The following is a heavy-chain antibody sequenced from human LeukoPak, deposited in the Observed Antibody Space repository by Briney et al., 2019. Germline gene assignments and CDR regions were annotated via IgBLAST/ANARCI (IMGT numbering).Heavy chain of an antibody. D-gene: IGHD3-22*01. CDR2: INPTGGST. Sequence: ASVKVSCKASGYTFPSYFMHWVRQAPGQGLEWMGIINPTGGSTTYAQKFQGRVTITADESTSTAYMELSSLRSEDTAVYYCARDKYSYYYDSSGNSYYYYGMDVWGQGTTVTVSS. CDR1: GYTFPSYF. J-gene: IGHJ6*02. V-gene: IGHV1-46*01. CDR3: ARDKYSYYYDSSGNSYYYYGMDV.